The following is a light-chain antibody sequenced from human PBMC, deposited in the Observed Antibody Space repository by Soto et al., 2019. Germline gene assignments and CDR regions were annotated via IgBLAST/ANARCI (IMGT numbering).Light chain of an antibody. CDR2: EVT. V-gene: IGLV2-8*01. CDR3: SSYATGDNYV. J-gene: IGLJ1*01. Sequence: QPVLTQPPSASGSPGQSVTISCTGTSSDVGGYNHVSWYQQHPGKAPKVVIYEVTKRPSGVPDRFSGSKSGNTASLTVSGLQAEDEADYYCSSYATGDNYVFGSGTKLTVL. CDR1: SSDVGGYNH.